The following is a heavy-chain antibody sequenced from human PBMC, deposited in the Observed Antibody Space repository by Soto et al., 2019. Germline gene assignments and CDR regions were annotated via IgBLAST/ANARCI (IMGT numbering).Heavy chain of an antibody. CDR3: ARRWGSNFDY. CDR1: GCSISSYY. D-gene: IGHD7-27*01. J-gene: IGHJ4*02. CDR2: IYYSGST. V-gene: IGHV4-59*01. Sequence: SETLSLTCTFSGCSISSYYWSLIRQPPGKGLEWIGYIYYSGSTNYNPSLKSRVTISVDTSKNQFSLKLSSVTAADTAVYYCARRWGSNFDYWGQGTLVTVSS.